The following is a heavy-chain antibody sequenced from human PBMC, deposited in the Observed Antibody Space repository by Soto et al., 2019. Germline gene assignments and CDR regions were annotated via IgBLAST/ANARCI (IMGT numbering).Heavy chain of an antibody. CDR3: ARGGYGTGDAFDI. D-gene: IGHD2-8*02. CDR1: GGSFSGYY. Sequence: PSETLSVTCAVYGGSFSGYYWSWIRQPPGKGLEWIGEINHSGSTNYNPSLKSRVTISVDTSKNQFSLKLSSVTAADTAVYYCARGGYGTGDAFDIWGQGTMVTVSS. V-gene: IGHV4-34*01. CDR2: INHSGST. J-gene: IGHJ3*02.